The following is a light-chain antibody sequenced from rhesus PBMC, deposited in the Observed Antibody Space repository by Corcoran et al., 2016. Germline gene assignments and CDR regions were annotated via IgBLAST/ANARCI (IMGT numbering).Light chain of an antibody. CDR3: LQYNSDPPT. CDR1: QGISTY. V-gene: IGKV1-43*02. Sequence: DIQMTQSPSSLSASVGDRVTITCRASQGISTYLNWFQQKPGKAPKRLIYASSSLESGVHSRFSGIGSGTDFTLTISSLQPEDFATYYCLQYNSDPPTFGPGTKLDIK. J-gene: IGKJ3*01. CDR2: ASS.